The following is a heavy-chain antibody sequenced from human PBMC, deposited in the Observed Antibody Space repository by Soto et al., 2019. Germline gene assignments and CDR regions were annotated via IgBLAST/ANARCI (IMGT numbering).Heavy chain of an antibody. CDR1: GFTFSNYA. CDR3: AKDGGYSHGLDYYYGMDV. CDR2: IGGTGGSP. D-gene: IGHD5-18*01. J-gene: IGHJ6*02. Sequence: GGSLRLSCVASGFTFSNYAMYWVRQAPGKGLEWASHIGGTGGSPYYADSVKGRFTISRDNSKNTLFLQMDSLRPEDTAIYYCAKDGGYSHGLDYYYGMDVWGQGTTVTVSS. V-gene: IGHV3-23*01.